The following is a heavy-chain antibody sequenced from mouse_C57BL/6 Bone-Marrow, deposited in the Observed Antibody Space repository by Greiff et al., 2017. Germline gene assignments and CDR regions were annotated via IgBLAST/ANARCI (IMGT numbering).Heavy chain of an antibody. D-gene: IGHD3-3*01. CDR3: AKRGTSD. V-gene: IGHV2-9*01. CDR1: GISLPSYG. J-gene: IGHJ3*01. CDR2: IWGGGST. Sequence: QAQRRGSGPGRVAPSQSLSITCTVPGISLPSYGVDGVRQPPGKGLEWLGVIWGGGSTNYNSALMSRLSISKDNSKSQVFLKMNSLQTDDTAMYYCAKRGTSDWGQGTLVTVSA.